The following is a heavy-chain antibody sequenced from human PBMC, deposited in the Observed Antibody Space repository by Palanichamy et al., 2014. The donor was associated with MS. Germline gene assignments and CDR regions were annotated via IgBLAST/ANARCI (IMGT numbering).Heavy chain of an antibody. CDR1: GFTFSSYA. J-gene: IGHJ2*01. V-gene: IGHV3-23*01. D-gene: IGHD6-6*01. CDR3: AKEYSTSPHWYFDL. CDR2: IGGSGDST. Sequence: EVQLLESGGGLVXRGGSLRLSCAASGFTFSSYAMSWVRQAPGKGLEWVSDIGGSGDSTFYADSVKGRFTISRDNSKNTLYLEMNSLRAEDTAVYYCAKEYSTSPHWYFDLWGRGTLVTVSS.